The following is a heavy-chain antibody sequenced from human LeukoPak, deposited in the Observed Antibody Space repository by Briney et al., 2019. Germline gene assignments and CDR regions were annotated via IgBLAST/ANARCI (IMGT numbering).Heavy chain of an antibody. V-gene: IGHV1-24*01. Sequence: GASVKVSCKVSGYTLTELSMHWVRQAPGKGLEWMGGFDPEDGETIYAQKFQGRVTMTEDTSTDTAYMELSGLRSEDTAVYYCATDSFVVVPAAPLGYGGYGGFDPWGQGTLVTVSS. CDR1: GYTLTELS. CDR3: ATDSFVVVPAAPLGYGGYGGFDP. D-gene: IGHD2-2*01. J-gene: IGHJ5*02. CDR2: FDPEDGET.